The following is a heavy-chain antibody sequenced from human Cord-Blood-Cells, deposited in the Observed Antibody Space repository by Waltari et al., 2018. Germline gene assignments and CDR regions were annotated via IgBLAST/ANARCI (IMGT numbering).Heavy chain of an antibody. CDR3: ARYYDFWSGDAFDI. V-gene: IGHV4-34*01. Sequence: QVQLQQWGAGLLTPSETLSLTCAGYGGSFSGYYWRWIRQPPGQGLGGIGEINHSGITNYNPSLKSRVTISVNTSKNQFSRKLSSVTAADTAVYYCARYYDFWSGDAFDIWGQGTMVTVSS. CDR2: INHSGIT. J-gene: IGHJ3*02. CDR1: GGSFSGYY. D-gene: IGHD3-3*01.